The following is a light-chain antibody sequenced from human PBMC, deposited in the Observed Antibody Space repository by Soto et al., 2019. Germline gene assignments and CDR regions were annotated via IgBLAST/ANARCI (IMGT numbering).Light chain of an antibody. V-gene: IGLV3-1*01. Sequence: SYELTQPPSVSVSPGQTASITCSGDKLGNKYACWYQQKPGQSPVLLIYQDTKRPSGIPERFSGSNSGNTATLTISGTQAMDEADYYCQAWDSSTQVFGTGTKLTVL. CDR2: QDT. CDR3: QAWDSSTQV. J-gene: IGLJ1*01. CDR1: KLGNKY.